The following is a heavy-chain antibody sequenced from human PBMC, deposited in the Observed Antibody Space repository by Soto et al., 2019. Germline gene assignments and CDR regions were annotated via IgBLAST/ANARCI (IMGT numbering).Heavy chain of an antibody. Sequence: QVQLVQSGAEVKKPGASVKVSCKASGYTFTSYAIHWVRQAPGQRLEWMGWINAGNGNTKYSQKFQDRVTITRDTAASTAYMELCSLRSEDTAVYYCARDLGGWPDYWGQGTLVTVSS. V-gene: IGHV1-3*01. D-gene: IGHD6-19*01. CDR2: INAGNGNT. CDR3: ARDLGGWPDY. J-gene: IGHJ4*02. CDR1: GYTFTSYA.